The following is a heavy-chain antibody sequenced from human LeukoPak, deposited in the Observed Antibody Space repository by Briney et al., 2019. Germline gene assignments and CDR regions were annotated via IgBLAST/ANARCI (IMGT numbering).Heavy chain of an antibody. CDR1: GGSISSSSYY. J-gene: IGHJ6*03. CDR2: IYYSGST. V-gene: IGHV4-39*01. D-gene: IGHD4-23*01. CDR3: ARGAANSREYLYYMDV. Sequence: PSETLSLTCTVSGGSISSSSYYWGWIRQPPGKGLEWIGSIYYSGSTYYNPSLKSRVTISVDTSKNQFSLKLSSVTAADTAVYFCARGAANSREYLYYMDVWGKGVTVTVSS.